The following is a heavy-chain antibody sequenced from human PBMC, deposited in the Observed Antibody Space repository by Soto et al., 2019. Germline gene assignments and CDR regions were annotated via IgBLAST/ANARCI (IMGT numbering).Heavy chain of an antibody. J-gene: IGHJ6*02. Sequence: ASVQVPCKASGYTFTGYYMHCVRQAPGQGLEWMGWINPNSGGTNYAQKFQGRVTMTRDTSISTAYMELSRLRSDDTAVYYCARDEGTYGMDVWGQGTTVTVSS. CDR1: GYTFTGYY. V-gene: IGHV1-2*02. CDR3: ARDEGTYGMDV. CDR2: INPNSGGT.